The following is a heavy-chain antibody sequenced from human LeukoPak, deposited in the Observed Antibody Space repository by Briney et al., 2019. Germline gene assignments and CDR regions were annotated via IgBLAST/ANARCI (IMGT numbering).Heavy chain of an antibody. CDR1: GYTFTSYG. J-gene: IGHJ6*03. Sequence: ASVKVSCKASGYTFTSYGISWVRQAPGQGLEWMGWISAYNGNTNYAQKLQGRVTMTTDTSTSTAYMEPRSLRSDDTAVYYCARRGGKNYGDYVPYYSYMDVWGEGTTVTVSS. CDR3: ARRGGKNYGDYVPYYSYMDV. V-gene: IGHV1-18*01. CDR2: ISAYNGNT. D-gene: IGHD4-17*01.